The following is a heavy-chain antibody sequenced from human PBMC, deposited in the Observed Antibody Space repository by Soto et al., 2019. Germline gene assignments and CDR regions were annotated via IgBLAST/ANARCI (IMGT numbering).Heavy chain of an antibody. V-gene: IGHV4-39*01. D-gene: IGHD3-10*01. J-gene: IGHJ6*02. CDR1: GGSISSSSYY. CDR2: IYYSGST. CDR3: ARYGSGSYYTPYYYYGMDV. Sequence: SETLSLTCTVSGGSISSSSYYWGWIRQPPGKGLEWIGSIYYSGSTYYNPSLKSRVTISVDTSKNQFSLKLSSVTAADTAVYYCARYGSGSYYTPYYYYGMDVWGQGTTVT.